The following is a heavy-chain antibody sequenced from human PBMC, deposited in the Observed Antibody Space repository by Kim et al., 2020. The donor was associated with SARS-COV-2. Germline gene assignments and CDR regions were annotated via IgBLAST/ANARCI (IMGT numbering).Heavy chain of an antibody. Sequence: GGSLRLSCAASGFTFCSYAMHWVRQAPGKGLEWVAVISYDGSNKYYADSVKGRFTISRDNSKNTLYLQMNSLRAEDTAVYYCAREGASSWYSFDYWGQGTLVTVSS. CDR2: ISYDGSNK. D-gene: IGHD6-13*01. CDR1: GFTFCSYA. J-gene: IGHJ4*02. CDR3: AREGASSWYSFDY. V-gene: IGHV3-30*04.